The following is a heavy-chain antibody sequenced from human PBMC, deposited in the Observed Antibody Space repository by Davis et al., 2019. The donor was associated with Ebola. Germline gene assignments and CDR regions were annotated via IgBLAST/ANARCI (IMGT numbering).Heavy chain of an antibody. CDR1: GFSVSAKY. V-gene: IGHV3-66*04. CDR3: TRHVPGDFWYFDL. CDR2: IYRDGRM. Sequence: PGGSLSLSCAASGFSVSAKYMSWVRQAPGKGLEWVSVIYRDGRMYHADSVKGRFTISRDNSKNTVYLQINSLRAEDTAMYHCTRHVPGDFWYFDLWGRGTRVTVSS. J-gene: IGHJ2*01. D-gene: IGHD4-17*01.